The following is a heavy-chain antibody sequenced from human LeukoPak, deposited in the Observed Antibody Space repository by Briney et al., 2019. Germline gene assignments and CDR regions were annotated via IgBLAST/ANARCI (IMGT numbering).Heavy chain of an antibody. V-gene: IGHV1-8*01. CDR2: MNPNSGNT. D-gene: IGHD3-10*01. Sequence: ASVKVSCKASGYTFTSYDINWVRQATGQGLEWMGWMNPNSGNTGSAQKFQGRVTMTRNTSISTAYMELSSLRSEDTAVYYCAKGPYGSGFNWFDPWGQGTLVTVSS. J-gene: IGHJ5*02. CDR1: GYTFTSYD. CDR3: AKGPYGSGFNWFDP.